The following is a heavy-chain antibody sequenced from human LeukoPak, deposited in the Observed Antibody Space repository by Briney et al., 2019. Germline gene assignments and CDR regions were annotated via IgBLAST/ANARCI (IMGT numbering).Heavy chain of an antibody. V-gene: IGHV1-2*02. CDR2: INPNSGGT. D-gene: IGHD7-27*01. CDR1: GYTFTGYY. J-gene: IGHJ6*03. Sequence: GASVTVSCKAPGYTFTGYYMHWVRQAPGQGLEWMGWINPNSGGTNYAQKFQGRVTMTRDTSISTAYMELSRLRSDGTAVYYCARRAIDWGSCYYYYYIDVWGKGTTVTVSS. CDR3: ARRAIDWGSCYYYYYIDV.